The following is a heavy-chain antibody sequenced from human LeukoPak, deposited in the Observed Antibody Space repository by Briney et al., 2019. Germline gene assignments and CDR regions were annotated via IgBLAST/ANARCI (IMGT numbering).Heavy chain of an antibody. CDR3: ARDSPPGPSSGWLPENY. D-gene: IGHD6-19*01. V-gene: IGHV1-69*04. J-gene: IGHJ4*02. Sequence: SVKVSCKASGDTFSSYDISWVRQAPGQGLEWMGRIIPILGIANYAQKFQGRVTITADKSASTAYMELSSLRSEDTAVYYCARDSPPGPSSGWLPENYWGQGTLVTVSS. CDR2: IIPILGIA. CDR1: GDTFSSYD.